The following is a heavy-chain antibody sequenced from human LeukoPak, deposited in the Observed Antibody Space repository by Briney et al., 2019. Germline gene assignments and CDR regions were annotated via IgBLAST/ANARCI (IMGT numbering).Heavy chain of an antibody. D-gene: IGHD6-6*01. CDR1: RGSISSYY. CDR2: IYYSGSP. Sequence: SETLSLTCAVSRGSISSYYWSWIRQPPGKGLECIGYIYYSGSPNYNPSLRSRVTISVDTSKNQFSLKLSSVTAADTAIYYCARGLTSYSRSSYWFDPWGQGTLVTVSS. J-gene: IGHJ5*02. CDR3: ARGLTSYSRSSYWFDP. V-gene: IGHV4-59*01.